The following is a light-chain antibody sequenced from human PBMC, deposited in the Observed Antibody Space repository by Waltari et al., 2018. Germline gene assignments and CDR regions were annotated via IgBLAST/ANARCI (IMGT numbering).Light chain of an antibody. CDR2: DTS. J-gene: IGKJ1*01. CDR1: QSVSNM. V-gene: IGKV3-11*01. CDR3: QQRSNWPPT. Sequence: EIVLTQSPGTLSLSPGERATLSCRASQSVSNMLAWYQQKPGQAPRLLIYDTSNRATVLPARFSGSGSGTDFTLTISSLEPEDFAVYYCQQRSNWPPTFGQGTKVEI.